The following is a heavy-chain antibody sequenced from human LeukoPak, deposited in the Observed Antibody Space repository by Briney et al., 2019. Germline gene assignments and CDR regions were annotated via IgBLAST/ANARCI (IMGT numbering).Heavy chain of an antibody. D-gene: IGHD2-15*01. CDR1: GYTFTGYY. CDR3: ARDIVVVVAATGGVGFDY. J-gene: IGHJ4*02. Sequence: ASVKVSCMTSGYTFTGYYMHWVRQAPGQGLEWMGWINPNSGGTNYAQKFQGRVTMTRDTSISTAYMELSRLRSDDTAVYYCARDIVVVVAATGGVGFDYWGQGTLVTVSS. CDR2: INPNSGGT. V-gene: IGHV1-2*02.